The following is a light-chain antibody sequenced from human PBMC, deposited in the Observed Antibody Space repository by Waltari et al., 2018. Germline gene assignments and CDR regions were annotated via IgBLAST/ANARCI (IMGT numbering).Light chain of an antibody. CDR2: HAP. V-gene: IGKV3-15*01. J-gene: IGKJ2*01. CDR1: QSISIY. CDR3: QQYYDGRT. Sequence: DIVMTQSPATLSVSPGERATLPCRASQSISIYLAWFQQKPGQAPRLLIYHAPTRATGIPARLSGSGSGTEFTLTISSLQSEDFAVYYCQQYYDGRTFGQGTKLEIK.